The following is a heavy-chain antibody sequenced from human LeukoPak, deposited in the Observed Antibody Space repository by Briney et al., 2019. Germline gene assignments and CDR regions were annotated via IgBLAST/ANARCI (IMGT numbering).Heavy chain of an antibody. J-gene: IGHJ2*01. V-gene: IGHV4-31*03. CDR2: IYYSGST. CDR3: ARDRPRAYDSSGRDWYFDL. D-gene: IGHD3-22*01. Sequence: SETLSLTCTVSGGSISSGGYYWSWIRQHPGKGLEWIGYIYYSGSTYYNPSLKSRVTISVDTSKNQFSLKLSSVTAADTAVYYCARDRPRAYDSSGRDWYFDLWGRGTLVTVSS. CDR1: GGSISSGGYY.